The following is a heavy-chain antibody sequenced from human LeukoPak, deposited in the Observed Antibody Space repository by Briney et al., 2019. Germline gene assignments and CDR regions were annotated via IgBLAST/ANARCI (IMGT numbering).Heavy chain of an antibody. D-gene: IGHD3-22*01. J-gene: IGHJ4*02. CDR2: SIHLGST. CDR3: ARASNYFDILY. V-gene: IGHV4-34*12. CDR1: GGSFSGYY. Sequence: SETLSLTCAVYGGSFSGYYWACIRQPPGKGLEWIGDSIHLGSTNYNPSLKSRVTISLDTSKNQFSLKLDSLTAADTAVYYCARASNYFDILYWGQGTLVTVSS.